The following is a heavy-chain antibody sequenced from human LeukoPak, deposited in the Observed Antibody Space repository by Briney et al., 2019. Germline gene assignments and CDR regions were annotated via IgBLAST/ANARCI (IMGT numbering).Heavy chain of an antibody. CDR1: GYTFTSYG. CDR3: ARAHSGYDSLTFSDY. CDR2: ISAYNGNT. D-gene: IGHD5-12*01. Sequence: ASVKVSCTASGYTFTSYGISWVRQAPGQGLEWMGWISAYNGNTNYAQKLQGRVTMTTDTSTSTAYMELRSLRSDDTAVYYCARAHSGYDSLTFSDYWGQGTLVTVSS. J-gene: IGHJ4*02. V-gene: IGHV1-18*01.